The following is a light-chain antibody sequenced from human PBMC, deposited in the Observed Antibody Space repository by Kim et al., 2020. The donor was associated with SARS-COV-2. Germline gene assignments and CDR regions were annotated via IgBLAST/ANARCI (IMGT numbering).Light chain of an antibody. J-gene: IGKJ4*01. CDR3: QQRSNWPPLT. Sequence: EIVLTQSPATLSLSPGERATLSCRASQSVGSYLAWYQQKPGQAPRLLIYDASNRATGIPARFSGSGSGTDFTLTISCLEPEDFAVYYCQQRSNWPPLTFGGGTKVDIK. CDR2: DAS. V-gene: IGKV3-11*01. CDR1: QSVGSY.